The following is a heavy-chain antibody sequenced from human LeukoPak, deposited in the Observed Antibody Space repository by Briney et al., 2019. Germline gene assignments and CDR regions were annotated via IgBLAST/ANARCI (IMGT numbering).Heavy chain of an antibody. J-gene: IGHJ4*02. CDR1: GYTFTSYY. CDR3: ARDNGDFWSGSNR. Sequence: ASVKVSCKSSGYTFTSYYMHWVRQAPGQGLEWMGIINPSGGSTSYAQKFQGRVTMTRDTSTSTVYMELSSLRSEDTAVYYCARDNGDFWSGSNRWGQGTLVTVSS. V-gene: IGHV1-46*01. D-gene: IGHD3-3*01. CDR2: INPSGGST.